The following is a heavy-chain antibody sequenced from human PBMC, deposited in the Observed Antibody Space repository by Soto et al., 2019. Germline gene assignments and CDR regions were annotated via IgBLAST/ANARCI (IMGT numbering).Heavy chain of an antibody. Sequence: SETLSLTCTVSGASITQYYWNWIRQSPGKGLEWIVSVSSTGSTVYNPSLTSRVTVSLDTSKNQFSLTLNSVTAADTAVYHCASPKIAFYNWFDPWGQGTLVTVSS. CDR3: ASPKIAFYNWFDP. CDR1: GASITQYY. CDR2: VSSTGST. D-gene: IGHD3-3*02. V-gene: IGHV4-59*01. J-gene: IGHJ5*02.